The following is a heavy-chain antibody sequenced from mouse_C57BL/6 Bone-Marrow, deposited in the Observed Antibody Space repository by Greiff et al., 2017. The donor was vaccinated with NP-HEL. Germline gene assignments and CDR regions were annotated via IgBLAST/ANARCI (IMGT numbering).Heavy chain of an antibody. V-gene: IGHV8-12*01. CDR2: IYWDDDK. D-gene: IGHD2-3*01. CDR3: ADVYDGYYGFAY. CDR1: GFSLSTSGMG. Sequence: EVSGPGILQSSQTLSLTCSFSGFSLSTSGMGVSWIRQPSGKGLEWLAHIYWDDDKRYNPSLKSRLTISKDTSRNQIFLKITSVDTADTATYYCADVYDGYYGFAYWGQGTLVTVSA. J-gene: IGHJ3*01.